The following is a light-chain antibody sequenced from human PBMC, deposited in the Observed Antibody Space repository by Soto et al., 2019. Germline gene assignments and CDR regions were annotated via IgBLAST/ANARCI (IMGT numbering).Light chain of an antibody. V-gene: IGKV3-20*01. CDR2: DAS. CDR3: QQFGTSPVT. J-gene: IGKJ3*01. CDR1: QSVTSNS. Sequence: EIVLTQSPGTLSLSPGERATLSCRASQSVTSNSLAWYQHKLGQAPRLLIYDASSRATGIPDRFSGSGSGTVFNLTISRLEPEDFAVYFCQQFGTSPVTFGPGTKVDIK.